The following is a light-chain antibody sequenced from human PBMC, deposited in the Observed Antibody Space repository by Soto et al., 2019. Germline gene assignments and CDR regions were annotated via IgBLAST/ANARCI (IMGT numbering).Light chain of an antibody. CDR1: SSNFGAGYD. J-gene: IGLJ2*01. V-gene: IGLV1-40*01. Sequence: QSVLTQPPSVSAAPGQRVTFSCTGSSSNFGAGYDVHWYQQLPGTAPKLLIYGNNNRPSGVPDRFSGSKSGTSASLAITGLRAEDEADYYCQSYDSILSGVVFGGGTKVTVL. CDR2: GNN. CDR3: QSYDSILSGVV.